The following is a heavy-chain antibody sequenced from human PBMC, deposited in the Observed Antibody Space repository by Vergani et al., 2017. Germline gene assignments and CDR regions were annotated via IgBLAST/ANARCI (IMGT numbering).Heavy chain of an antibody. V-gene: IGHV3-30*02. CDR3: AKAAGISMIRGFPKTPFDY. Sequence: QVQLVESGGGVVQPGGSLRLSCAASGFTFRSYGMHWVRQAPGKGLEWVSFILYDGSNKYYADSVKGRFTISRDNSKNTLYVQMNSLRAEDTAVYYCAKAAGISMIRGFPKTPFDYWGQGTLVTVSS. CDR1: GFTFRSYG. J-gene: IGHJ4*02. D-gene: IGHD3-10*01. CDR2: ILYDGSNK.